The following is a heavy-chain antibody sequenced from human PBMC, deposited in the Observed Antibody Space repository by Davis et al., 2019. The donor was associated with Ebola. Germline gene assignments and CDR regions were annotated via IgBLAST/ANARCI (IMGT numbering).Heavy chain of an antibody. V-gene: IGHV3-30*02. CDR1: GFTFSSYG. CDR2: IRYDGSNK. Sequence: GESLKISCAASGFTFSSYGMHWVRQAPGKGLEWVAFIRYDGSNKYYADSVKGRFTISRDNSKNSLYLQMNSLRVEDTAVYYCARVSAIDPFPSKWYFDLWGRGTLVTVSS. J-gene: IGHJ2*01. CDR3: ARVSAIDPFPSKWYFDL. D-gene: IGHD2-2*02.